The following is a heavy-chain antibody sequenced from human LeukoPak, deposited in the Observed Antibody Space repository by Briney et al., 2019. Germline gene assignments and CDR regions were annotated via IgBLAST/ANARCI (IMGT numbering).Heavy chain of an antibody. J-gene: IGHJ4*02. V-gene: IGHV3-30-3*01. CDR3: ARGPGMYSGNDYDFDY. Sequence: GGSLRLSCAASGFTFSSYAMHCVRQAPGKGLEWVALIAYDGSNKYYADSVKGRFTISRDNSKNTLYLQINSLRPEDTAVYYCARGPGMYSGNDYDFDYWGQGTLVTVSS. CDR2: IAYDGSNK. D-gene: IGHD5-12*01. CDR1: GFTFSSYA.